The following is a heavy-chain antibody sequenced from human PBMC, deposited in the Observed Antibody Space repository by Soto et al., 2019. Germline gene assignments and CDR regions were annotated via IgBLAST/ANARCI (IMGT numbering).Heavy chain of an antibody. J-gene: IGHJ4*02. D-gene: IGHD2-8*01. V-gene: IGHV3-30-3*01. CDR2: ISRNGSNK. CDR1: GFTFSRYA. CDR3: ARSRNGAVPDSINF. Sequence: PGGSLRLSCAASGFTFSRYAMHWVRQAPGEGLEWVAVISRNGSNKYYGDSVKGRFTVSRDNSNNTLYLSMTSLRPDGTAVFYCARSRNGAVPDSINFWGQGTLVTVSS.